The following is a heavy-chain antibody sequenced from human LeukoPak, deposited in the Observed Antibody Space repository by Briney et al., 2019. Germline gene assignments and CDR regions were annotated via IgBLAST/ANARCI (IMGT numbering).Heavy chain of an antibody. V-gene: IGHV4-34*01. CDR1: GGSFSGYY. CDR3: ARGVRFFDP. CDR2: INHSGST. D-gene: IGHD4-17*01. J-gene: IGHJ5*02. Sequence: SETLSLTCAVYGGSFSGYYWSWIRQPPGKGLEWIGEINHSGSTNYNPSLKSRVTISVDTSKNQFSLKLSSVTAADTAVYYCARGVRFFDPWGQGTLVTVSS.